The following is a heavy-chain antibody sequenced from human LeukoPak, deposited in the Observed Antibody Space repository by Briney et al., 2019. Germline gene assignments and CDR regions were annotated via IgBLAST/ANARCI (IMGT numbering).Heavy chain of an antibody. Sequence: GASVNVSCKASGYTFTSYGISWVRQAPGQGLEWMGWISAYNGNTNYAQKLQGRVTMTTDTSTSTAYMELRSLRSDDTAVYYCARDLSFPYHYYYMDVWGKGTTVTVSS. CDR2: ISAYNGNT. J-gene: IGHJ6*03. CDR3: ARDLSFPYHYYYMDV. V-gene: IGHV1-18*01. CDR1: GYTFTSYG.